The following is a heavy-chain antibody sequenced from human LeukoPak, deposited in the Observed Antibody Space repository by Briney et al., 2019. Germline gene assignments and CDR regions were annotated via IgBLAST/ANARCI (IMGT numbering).Heavy chain of an antibody. CDR2: TYYRSKWYN. Sequence: SQTLSLTCAISGDSVSSNSAAWNWISQSPSRGLEWLGRTYYRSKWYNDYAVSVKSRITINPDTSKNQFSLQLSSVTAADTAVYYCARHTKDYFDYWGQGTLVTVSS. V-gene: IGHV6-1*01. J-gene: IGHJ4*02. CDR1: GDSVSSNSAA. CDR3: ARHTKDYFDY.